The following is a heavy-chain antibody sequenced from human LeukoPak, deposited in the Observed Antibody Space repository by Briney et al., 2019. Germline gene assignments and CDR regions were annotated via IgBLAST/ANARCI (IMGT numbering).Heavy chain of an antibody. Sequence: GGSLRLSCAASGFTFSSYGMHWVRQAPGKGLEWVAFIRYDGSNKYYADSVKGRFTISRDNSKNTLYLQMNSLRAEDTAVYYCAKDHEYSYGYNFDYWGQGTLVTVSS. CDR2: IRYDGSNK. V-gene: IGHV3-30*02. CDR3: AKDHEYSYGYNFDY. J-gene: IGHJ4*02. CDR1: GFTFSSYG. D-gene: IGHD5-18*01.